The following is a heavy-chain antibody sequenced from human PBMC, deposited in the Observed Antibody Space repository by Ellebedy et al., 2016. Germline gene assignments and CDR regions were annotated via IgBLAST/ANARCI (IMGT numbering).Heavy chain of an antibody. CDR3: ARAYVSLSGVSFNRADAMDV. CDR1: GFIFSDYY. CDR2: ISPNSGYT. Sequence: GGSLRLSCAASGFIFSDYYMNWIRQAPGKGLEWVSYISPNSGYTNYVDSVKGRFTISRDNADNSLYLQMNGLRAEDTAIYYCARAYVSLSGVSFNRADAMDVWGQGTTVTVSS. J-gene: IGHJ6*02. V-gene: IGHV3-11*06. D-gene: IGHD2-8*01.